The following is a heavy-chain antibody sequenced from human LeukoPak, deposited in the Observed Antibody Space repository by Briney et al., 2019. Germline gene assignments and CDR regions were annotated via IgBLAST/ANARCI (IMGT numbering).Heavy chain of an antibody. CDR1: GGSISGSSFS. Sequence: PSETLSLPCTVSGGSISGSSFSWGWIRQPPGKGLEWIGSVSYSGTTSYNPSLKSRVSVSVDTSKNHFSLKLSSVTAADTAMYYCARHPASFNIWGQGTMITVSS. V-gene: IGHV4-39*01. CDR2: VSYSGTT. J-gene: IGHJ3*02. CDR3: ARHPASFNI.